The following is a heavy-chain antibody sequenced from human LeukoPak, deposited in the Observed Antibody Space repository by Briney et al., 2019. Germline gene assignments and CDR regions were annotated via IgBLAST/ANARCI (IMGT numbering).Heavy chain of an antibody. Sequence: ASVKVSCKASGYTFTSYYMHWVRQAPGQGLEWMGIINPSGGSTGYAKKFQGRVTMTRDTSTSTVYMELSSLRSEDTAVYYCARGSLRLGELSYPWFDYWGQGTLVTVSS. V-gene: IGHV1-46*01. CDR1: GYTFTSYY. J-gene: IGHJ4*02. CDR3: ARGSLRLGELSYPWFDY. D-gene: IGHD3-16*02. CDR2: INPSGGST.